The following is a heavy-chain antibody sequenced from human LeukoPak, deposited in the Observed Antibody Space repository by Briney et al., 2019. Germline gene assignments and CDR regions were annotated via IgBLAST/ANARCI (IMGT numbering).Heavy chain of an antibody. CDR3: TRGGWYRGGAFPFDY. V-gene: IGHV3-49*04. J-gene: IGHJ4*02. CDR2: IRSKAYGGTT. D-gene: IGHD6-19*01. Sequence: GGSLRLSCIASGFTFGDYAMSWVRQAPGKGLEWVGFIRSKAYGGTTEYAASVKGRFTISRDDSKSIAYLQMNSLKTEDTAVYYCTRGGWYRGGAFPFDYWGQGTLVTVSS. CDR1: GFTFGDYA.